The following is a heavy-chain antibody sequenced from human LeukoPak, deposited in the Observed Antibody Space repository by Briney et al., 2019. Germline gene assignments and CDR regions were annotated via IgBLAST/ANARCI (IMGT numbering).Heavy chain of an antibody. CDR1: GYTFTGYY. Sequence: ASVKVSCKASGYTFTGYYMHWVRQAPGQGLEWMGWINPNSGCTNYAQKFQGRVTMTRDTSISTAYMELSRLRPDDTAVYYCARAASGYSYASDYWGQGTLVTVSS. V-gene: IGHV1-2*02. D-gene: IGHD5-18*01. J-gene: IGHJ4*02. CDR2: INPNSGCT. CDR3: ARAASGYSYASDY.